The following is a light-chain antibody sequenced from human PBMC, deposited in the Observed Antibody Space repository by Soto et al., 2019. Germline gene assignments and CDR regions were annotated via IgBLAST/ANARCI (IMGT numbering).Light chain of an antibody. J-gene: IGLJ3*02. Sequence: QSVLTQPPSASGTPGQRVTISCSGSSSNIGSNTVNWYQQLPGTAPKLLIYSNNQRPSGVPDRFSGSKSVTSASLAISGLQSEDEADYYCAAWDASLNGWVFGGGTKLTVL. CDR2: SNN. V-gene: IGLV1-44*01. CDR3: AAWDASLNGWV. CDR1: SSNIGSNT.